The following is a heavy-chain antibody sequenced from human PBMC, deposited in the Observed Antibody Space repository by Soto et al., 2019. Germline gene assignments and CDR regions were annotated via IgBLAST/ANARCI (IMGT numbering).Heavy chain of an antibody. CDR2: INPSGSRT. V-gene: IGHV3-23*05. Sequence: EVQLLESGGALVQPGGSLRLSCAASEFTFSTSGMTWVRLAPGRGLDYVSAINPSGSRTYYADSVKGRFTISRDNSKNTLYLQINCLRAEDTAIYYCAKTPRGGDYGDCYFDLWGRGTLVTVCS. D-gene: IGHD4-17*01. J-gene: IGHJ2*01. CDR3: AKTPRGGDYGDCYFDL. CDR1: EFTFSTSG.